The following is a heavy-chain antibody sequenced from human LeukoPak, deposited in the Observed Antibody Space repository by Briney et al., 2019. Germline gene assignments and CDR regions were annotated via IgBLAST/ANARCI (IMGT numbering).Heavy chain of an antibody. V-gene: IGHV3-30*18. CDR2: ISYDGSNK. D-gene: IGHD6-13*01. CDR1: GFTFSSYG. Sequence: PGRSLRLSCAASGFTFSSYGMHWVRLAPGKGLEWVAVISYDGSNKYYADSVKGRFTISRDNSKNTLYLQMNSLRAEDTAVYYCAKDPKGGYSSPWGLYHYYGMDVWGQGTTVTVSS. J-gene: IGHJ6*02. CDR3: AKDPKGGYSSPWGLYHYYGMDV.